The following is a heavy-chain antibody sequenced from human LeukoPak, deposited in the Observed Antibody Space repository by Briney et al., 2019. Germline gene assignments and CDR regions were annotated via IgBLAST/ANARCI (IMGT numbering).Heavy chain of an antibody. V-gene: IGHV4-31*03. CDR3: ARVTGAKNLFDP. J-gene: IGHJ5*02. CDR2: IYYSGST. CDR1: GGSISSGGYY. D-gene: IGHD3-10*01. Sequence: SSETLSLTCTVSGGSISSGGYYWSWIRQHPGKGLEWIGYIYYSGSTYYNPSLKSRVTISVDTSKNQFSLKLSSVTAADTAVYYCARVTGAKNLFDPWGQGTLVTVSS.